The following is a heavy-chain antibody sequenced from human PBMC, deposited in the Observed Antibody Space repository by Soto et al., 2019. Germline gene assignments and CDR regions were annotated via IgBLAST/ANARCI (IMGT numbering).Heavy chain of an antibody. CDR2: IYHTGRT. J-gene: IGHJ3*02. D-gene: IGHD3-9*01. CDR3: VRDEAHYDILTGSSLGRAFDI. CDR1: NTSISSSNW. V-gene: IGHV4-4*02. Sequence: QVQLQETGPSLVKPSGTLSLTCVITNTSISSSNWWSWVRQAPGEGLEWIGEIYHTGRTNYAPSLTSRVTVSIDKSNNRFSLRLTSLTAADTAVYYCVRDEAHYDILTGSSLGRAFDIWGQGTMVTVSS.